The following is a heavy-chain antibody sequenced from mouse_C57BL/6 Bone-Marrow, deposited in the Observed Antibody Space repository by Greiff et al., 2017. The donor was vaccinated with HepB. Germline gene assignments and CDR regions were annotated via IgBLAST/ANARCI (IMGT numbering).Heavy chain of an antibody. V-gene: IGHV1-15*01. CDR1: GYTFTDYE. CDR2: IDPETGGT. Sequence: QVQLKESGAELVRPGASVTLSCKASGYTFTDYEMHWVKQTPVHGLEWIGAIDPETGGTAYNQKFKGKAILTADKSSSTAYMELRSLTSEDSAVYYCTRPHYYGSSFYWYFDVWGTGTTVTVSS. CDR3: TRPHYYGSSFYWYFDV. J-gene: IGHJ1*03. D-gene: IGHD1-1*01.